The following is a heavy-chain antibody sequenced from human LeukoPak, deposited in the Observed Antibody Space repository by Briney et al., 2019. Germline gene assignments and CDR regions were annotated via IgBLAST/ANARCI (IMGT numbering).Heavy chain of an antibody. CDR2: ISGSGGST. D-gene: IGHD3-9*01. Sequence: GGSLRLSCAASGFTFSSYAMSWVRQAPGKGLEWVSAISGSGGSTYYADSVKGRFTISRDNSKNTLYLQMNSLRAEDTAVYYCAKDLRAKANLDDWVDYWGQGTLVTVSS. CDR3: AKDLRAKANLDDWVDY. CDR1: GFTFSSYA. V-gene: IGHV3-23*01. J-gene: IGHJ4*02.